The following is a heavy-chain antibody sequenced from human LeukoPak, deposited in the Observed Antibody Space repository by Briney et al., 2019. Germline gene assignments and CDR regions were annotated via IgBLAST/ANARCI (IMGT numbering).Heavy chain of an antibody. V-gene: IGHV3-13*01. Sequence: AGGSLRLSCAASGFTFSSYDMHWVRHATGKGLEWVSAIGTAGDTYYPGSVKGRFTISRENAKNSLYLQMNSLRAEDTAVYYCARALPNYYFDYWGQGTLVTVSS. J-gene: IGHJ4*02. D-gene: IGHD1-7*01. CDR1: GFTFSSYD. CDR3: ARALPNYYFDY. CDR2: IGTAGDT.